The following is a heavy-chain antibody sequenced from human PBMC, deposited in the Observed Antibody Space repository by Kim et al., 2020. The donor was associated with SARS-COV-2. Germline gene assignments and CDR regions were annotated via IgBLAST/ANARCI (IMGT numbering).Heavy chain of an antibody. Sequence: SETLSLTCTVSGGSISSYYWSWIRQPPGKGLEWIGYIYYSGSTNYNPSLKSRVTISVDTSKNQFSLKLSSVTAADTAVYYCARASMGTTAWFDPWGQGTLVTVSS. V-gene: IGHV4-59*01. D-gene: IGHD4-4*01. CDR3: ARASMGTTAWFDP. CDR1: GGSISSYY. J-gene: IGHJ5*02. CDR2: IYYSGST.